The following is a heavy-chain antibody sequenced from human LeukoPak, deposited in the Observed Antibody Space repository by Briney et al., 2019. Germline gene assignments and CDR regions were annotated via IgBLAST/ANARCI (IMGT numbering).Heavy chain of an antibody. CDR1: GFTFSSYA. CDR2: ISGSGGST. CDR3: AKDSRYGDYCYDY. J-gene: IGHJ4*02. V-gene: IGHV3-23*01. D-gene: IGHD4-17*01. Sequence: GGSLRLSCAASGFTFSSYAMSGVRQAPGKGLEWVSAISGSGGSTYYADSVKGRFTISRDNSKNTLYLQMNSLRAEDTAVYYCAKDSRYGDYCYDYWGQGTLVTVSS.